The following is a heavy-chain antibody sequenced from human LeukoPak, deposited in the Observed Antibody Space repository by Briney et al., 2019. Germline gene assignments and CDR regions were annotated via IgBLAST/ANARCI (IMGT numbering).Heavy chain of an antibody. D-gene: IGHD4-11*01. V-gene: IGHV1-18*01. CDR3: ARGFYSNFLLEY. CDR2: ISAQNGNT. Sequence: ASVKVSCKSSGYMFTSHGIHWLRQAPGQGLEWMGWISAQNGNTNYMQQFLGRVTMTRDTSTSTAYMELGSLRSDDTAVYYCARGFYSNFLLEYWGQGTLVTVSS. CDR1: GYMFTSHG. J-gene: IGHJ4*02.